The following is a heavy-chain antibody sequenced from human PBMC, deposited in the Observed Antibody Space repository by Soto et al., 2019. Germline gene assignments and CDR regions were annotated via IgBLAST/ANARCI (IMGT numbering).Heavy chain of an antibody. CDR1: GYTFTSYG. D-gene: IGHD3-22*01. Sequence: QVQLEQSGAEVKKPGASVKVSCKASGYTFTSYGISWVRQAPGQGLELMGWISTYNGNTKYAQKLQGRVTMTTDTTTSKVKMELRSMRSDGTAVYYCARDFGGKRSYYDSSAYEYYFDYWGQGTLVTVSS. CDR3: ARDFGGKRSYYDSSAYEYYFDY. V-gene: IGHV1-18*01. J-gene: IGHJ4*02. CDR2: ISTYNGNT.